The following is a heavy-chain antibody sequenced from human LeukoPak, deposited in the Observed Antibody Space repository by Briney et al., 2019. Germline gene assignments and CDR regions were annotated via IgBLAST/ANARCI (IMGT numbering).Heavy chain of an antibody. CDR2: ISSSGSPI. J-gene: IGHJ4*02. V-gene: IGHV3-11*01. Sequence: AGGSLRLSCAASGFTFSDYYMSWIRQAPGKGLEWVSYISSSGSPIYYADSVMGRFTISRDNAKNSLYLQMNSLRAEDTAVYYCARASYSYDISGWVPFDYWGQGTLVTVSS. D-gene: IGHD3-22*01. CDR1: GFTFSDYY. CDR3: ARASYSYDISGWVPFDY.